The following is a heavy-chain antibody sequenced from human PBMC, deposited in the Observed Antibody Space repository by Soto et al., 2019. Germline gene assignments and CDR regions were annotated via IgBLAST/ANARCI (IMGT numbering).Heavy chain of an antibody. J-gene: IGHJ3*02. CDR2: ISSSSSTI. V-gene: IGHV3-48*01. CDR1: GFTFSSYS. D-gene: IGHD3-3*01. CDR3: ARDRYDFWSGYFDAFDI. Sequence: GGSLRLSCAASGFTFSSYSMNWVRQAPGKGLEWVSYISSSSSTIYYADSVKGRFTISRDNAKNSLYLQMNSLRAEDTAVYYYARDRYDFWSGYFDAFDIWGQGTMVTVSS.